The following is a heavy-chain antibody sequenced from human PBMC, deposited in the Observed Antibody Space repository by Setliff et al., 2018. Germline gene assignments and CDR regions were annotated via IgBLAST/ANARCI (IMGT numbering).Heavy chain of an antibody. CDR3: ARTGHCGGDCYGFDY. V-gene: IGHV1-2*02. CDR2: INPNSGGT. D-gene: IGHD2-21*02. Sequence: ASVKVSCKASGYTFTGYYMHWVRQAPGQGLEWVGWINPNSGGTNYAQKFQGRVTMTRDTSISTAYMGLSRLRSDDTAVYYCARTGHCGGDCYGFDYWGQGTLVTVSS. J-gene: IGHJ4*02. CDR1: GYTFTGYY.